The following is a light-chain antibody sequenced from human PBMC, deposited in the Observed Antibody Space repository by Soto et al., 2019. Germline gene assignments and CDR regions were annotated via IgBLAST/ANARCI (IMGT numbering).Light chain of an antibody. CDR1: QSVSSY. V-gene: IGKV3-11*01. CDR3: QQRSSWPFT. Sequence: EIVLTQSPATLSLSPGERASLSCRASQSVSSYVAWFQQKPGQVPRLLIYDESRRAVGVPARFSGSGSGIDFTLTISSLEPEDFAVYYCQQRSSWPFTFGPGTKVDL. J-gene: IGKJ3*01. CDR2: DES.